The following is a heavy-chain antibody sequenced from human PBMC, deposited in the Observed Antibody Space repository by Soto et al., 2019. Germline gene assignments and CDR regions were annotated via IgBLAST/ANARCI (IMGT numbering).Heavy chain of an antibody. CDR3: ARGVENIVVVLDVFGYYGMDV. J-gene: IGHJ6*02. Sequence: ASVKISCKAAGYSFTSYAIYCVRQAPRQRLQWMGWINAGNGNTKYSQRLQGRVNFTGSTSESTAHMELSSLSSEDTAVYFCARGVENIVVVLDVFGYYGMDVWGQGTTVTVSS. CDR1: GYSFTSYA. CDR2: INAGNGNT. V-gene: IGHV1-3*01. D-gene: IGHD2-2*01.